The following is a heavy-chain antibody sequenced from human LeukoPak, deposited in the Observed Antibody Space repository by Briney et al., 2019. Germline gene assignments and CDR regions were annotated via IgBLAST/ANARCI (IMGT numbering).Heavy chain of an antibody. CDR3: ARYAGGWELLSGDY. CDR2: IYYSGST. D-gene: IGHD1-26*01. J-gene: IGHJ4*02. Sequence: SETLSLTCTVSGGSISSSSYYWGWIRQPPGKGLEWIGSIYYSGSTYYNPSLKSRVTISVDTSKNQFSLKLSSVTAADTAVYYCARYAGGWELLSGDYWGQGTLVTVSS. CDR1: GGSISSSSYY. V-gene: IGHV4-39*07.